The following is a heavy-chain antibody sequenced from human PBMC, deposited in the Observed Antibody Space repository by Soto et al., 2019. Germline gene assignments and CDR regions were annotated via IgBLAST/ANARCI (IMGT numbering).Heavy chain of an antibody. CDR1: GGSFSGYY. CDR2: INHSGST. D-gene: IGHD3-3*01. J-gene: IGHJ5*02. Sequence: SETLSLTCAVYGGSFSGYYLSWIRQPPGKGLEWIGEINHSGSTNYNPSLKSRVTISVDTSKNQFSLKLSSVTAADTAVYYCATQSITILYNWFDPWGQGTLVTVSP. CDR3: ATQSITILYNWFDP. V-gene: IGHV4-34*01.